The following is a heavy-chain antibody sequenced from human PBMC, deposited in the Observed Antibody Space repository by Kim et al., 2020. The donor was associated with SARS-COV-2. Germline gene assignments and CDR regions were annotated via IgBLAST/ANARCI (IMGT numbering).Heavy chain of an antibody. J-gene: IGHJ4*02. CDR1: GGTFSSYA. CDR2: IIPIFGTA. Sequence: SVKVSCKASGGTFSSYAISWVRQAPGQGLEWMGGIIPIFGTANYAQKFQGRVTITADESTSTAYMELSSLRSEDTAVYYCARGHLNVPKYYYDSSGYNPFDYWGQGTLVTVSS. CDR3: ARGHLNVPKYYYDSSGYNPFDY. V-gene: IGHV1-69*13. D-gene: IGHD3-22*01.